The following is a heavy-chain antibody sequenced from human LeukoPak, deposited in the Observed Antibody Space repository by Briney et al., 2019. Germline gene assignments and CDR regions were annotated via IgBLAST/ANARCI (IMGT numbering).Heavy chain of an antibody. D-gene: IGHD5-12*01. CDR1: GFTVSSNY. Sequence: WGVLRLSCVASGFTVSSNYMSWVRQAPGKGLEWVSVIYSGGSTYHADSVKGRFTISRDNSKNTLYLQMNSLTAEDTVVYYCARSPWLPQGYWGQGTLVTVSS. J-gene: IGHJ4*02. CDR2: IYSGGST. V-gene: IGHV3-66*01. CDR3: ARSPWLPQGY.